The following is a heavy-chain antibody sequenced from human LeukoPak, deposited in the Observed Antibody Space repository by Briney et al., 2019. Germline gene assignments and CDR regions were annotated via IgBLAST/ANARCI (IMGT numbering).Heavy chain of an antibody. J-gene: IGHJ6*02. V-gene: IGHV3-33*01. CDR2: IWYDGSNK. Sequence: GGSLRLSCAASGFTFSSYGMHWVRQAPGKGLEWVAVIWYDGSNKYYADSVKGRFTISRDNSKNTLYLQMNSLRAEDTAVYYCARGHCYYYGMDVWGQGTTVTVSS. CDR3: ARGHCYYYGMDV. CDR1: GFTFSSYG.